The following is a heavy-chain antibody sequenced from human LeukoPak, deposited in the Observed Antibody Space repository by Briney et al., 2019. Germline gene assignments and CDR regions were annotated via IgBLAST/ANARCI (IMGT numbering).Heavy chain of an antibody. Sequence: SGGSLRLSCAASGFTVSSNYMSWVRQAPGKGLEWVSVIYSGGSTYYADSVKGRFTISRDNSKNTLYLQMNSLRAEDTAVYYCARGQCYYDSSGYYAADYWGQGTPVTVSS. V-gene: IGHV3-66*01. CDR3: ARGQCYYDSSGYYAADY. D-gene: IGHD3-22*01. CDR2: IYSGGST. J-gene: IGHJ4*02. CDR1: GFTVSSNY.